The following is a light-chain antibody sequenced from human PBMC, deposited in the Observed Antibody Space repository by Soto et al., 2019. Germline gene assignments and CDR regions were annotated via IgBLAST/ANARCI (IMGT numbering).Light chain of an antibody. J-gene: IGKJ4*01. V-gene: IGKV1-33*01. CDR3: QQYDNLPLT. CDR2: YAS. Sequence: DIQMTPSPSSLSASVGDRVTITCQASQDISNYLNWYQQKPGKAPKLLIYYASNLETGVPSRFSGSGSGTDFTFTISSLQPEDIATYYCQQYDNLPLTFGGGTKVEIK. CDR1: QDISNY.